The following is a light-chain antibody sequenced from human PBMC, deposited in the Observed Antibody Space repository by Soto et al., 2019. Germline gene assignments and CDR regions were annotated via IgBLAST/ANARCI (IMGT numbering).Light chain of an antibody. CDR2: GAS. CDR3: QTYDSWPL. CDR1: QSAGIN. J-gene: IGKJ5*01. V-gene: IGKV3-15*01. Sequence: EIVMTQSPATLSVSPGEGATLSCRASQSAGINLAWYQQKPGQAPRDVVYGASTRATGIPARFSGSGSGTEFTLTISGLQSEDFAEYYCQTYDSWPLFGQGTRLEIK.